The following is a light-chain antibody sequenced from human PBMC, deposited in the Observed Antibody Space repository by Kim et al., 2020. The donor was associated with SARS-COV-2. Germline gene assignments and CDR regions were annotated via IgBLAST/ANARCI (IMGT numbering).Light chain of an antibody. Sequence: VALGQTVRITCQGDSLRSYYATWYQQKPGQAPIVVIYGKNNRPSGIPDRFSGSSSGDAASLTITGTQAGDEAGYYCNSRGSNDNVLFGGGTQLTVL. J-gene: IGLJ2*01. CDR3: NSRGSNDNVL. CDR1: SLRSYY. CDR2: GKN. V-gene: IGLV3-19*01.